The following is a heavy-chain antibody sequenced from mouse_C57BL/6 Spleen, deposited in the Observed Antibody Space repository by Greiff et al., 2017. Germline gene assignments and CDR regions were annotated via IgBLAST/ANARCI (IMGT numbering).Heavy chain of an antibody. CDR1: GYAFSSYW. CDR3: ARRGHAGFDY. V-gene: IGHV1-80*01. CDR2: IYPGDGDT. Sequence: VQLVESGAELVKPGASVKISCKASGYAFSSYWMNWVKQRPGKGLEWIGQIYPGDGDTNYNGKFKGKATLTADKSSSTAYMQLSSLTSEDSAVYFCARRGHAGFDYWGQGTTLTVSS. J-gene: IGHJ2*01.